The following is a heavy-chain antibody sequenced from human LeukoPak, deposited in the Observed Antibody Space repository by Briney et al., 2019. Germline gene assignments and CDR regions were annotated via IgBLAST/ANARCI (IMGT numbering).Heavy chain of an antibody. CDR2: ISSSGTTI. D-gene: IGHD2-15*01. Sequence: GGSLRLSCAASGFTFSSYEMNWVRQAPGKGLEWVSYISSSGTTINYADSVKGRFTISRDNAKNSLYLQMNSLRAEDTAVYYCARVGVVVAATGNLWFDPWGQGTLVTVSS. CDR3: ARVGVVVAATGNLWFDP. CDR1: GFTFSSYE. V-gene: IGHV3-48*03. J-gene: IGHJ5*02.